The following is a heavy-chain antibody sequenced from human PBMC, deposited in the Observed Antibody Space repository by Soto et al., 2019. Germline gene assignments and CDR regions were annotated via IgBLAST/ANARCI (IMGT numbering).Heavy chain of an antibody. CDR1: GLTFTRYT. V-gene: IGHV3-21*06. J-gene: IGHJ4*02. CDR2: ISSTTNYI. CDR3: ARESEDLTSNFDY. Sequence: EVQLVESGGALSKPGGSLRLSFAASGLTFTRYTRNWVPQVPGRGLEWVSSISSTTNYIYYGDSMKGRFTISRDNAKNSLYLEMNSLRAEDTAVYYCARESEDLTSNFDYWGQGTLVTVSS.